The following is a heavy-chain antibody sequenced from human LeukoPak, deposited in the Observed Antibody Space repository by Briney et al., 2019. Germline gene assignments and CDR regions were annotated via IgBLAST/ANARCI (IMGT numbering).Heavy chain of an antibody. CDR2: IYYSGST. D-gene: IGHD1-26*01. V-gene: IGHV4-30-4*08. CDR3: ARAIAVAGVGAFGYMDV. CDR1: GGSISSGDYY. J-gene: IGHJ6*03. Sequence: SQTLSLTCTVSGGSISSGDYYWSWIRQPPGKGLEWIGYIYYSGSTYYNPSLKSRVTISVDTSKNQFSLKLSSVTAADTAVYYCARAIAVAGVGAFGYMDVWGKGTTVTVSS.